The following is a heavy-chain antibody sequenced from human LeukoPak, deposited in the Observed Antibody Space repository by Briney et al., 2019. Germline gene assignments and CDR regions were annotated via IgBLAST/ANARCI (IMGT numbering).Heavy chain of an antibody. D-gene: IGHD2-15*01. V-gene: IGHV3-30*01. CDR2: ISYDGSNK. CDR1: GFTFSSYA. CDR3: ARDFHYCSGGSCYRDNWFDP. J-gene: IGHJ5*02. Sequence: GGSLRLSCAASGFTFSSYAMHWVRQAPGKGLEWVAVISYDGSNKYYADSVKGRFTISRDNSKNTLYLQMNSLRAEDTAVYYCARDFHYCSGGSCYRDNWFDPWGQGTLVTVSS.